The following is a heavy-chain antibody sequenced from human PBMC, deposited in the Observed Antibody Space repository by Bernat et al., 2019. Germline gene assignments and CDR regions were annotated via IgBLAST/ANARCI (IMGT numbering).Heavy chain of an antibody. CDR2: TYYRSKWYN. D-gene: IGHD6-19*01. Sequence: QVQMQQSGPGLVKPSQTLSLTCAISGDSVSRKSVVWNWIRQSPSRGLEWLGRTYYRSKWYNDYAVSVKSRITINADTARNLCSQQLNAVTTEEKAVYYCAGHREVAGAYSCYDVWGRGTLVTVSS. CDR1: GDSVSRKSVV. V-gene: IGHV6-1*01. J-gene: IGHJ2*01. CDR3: AGHREVAGAYSCYDV.